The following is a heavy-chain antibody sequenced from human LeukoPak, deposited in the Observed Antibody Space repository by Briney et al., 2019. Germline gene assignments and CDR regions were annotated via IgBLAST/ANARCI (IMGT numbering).Heavy chain of an antibody. CDR3: ATLVNPRAGDVSLGEYFQH. Sequence: GGSLRLSCAASGFSFNTFWMSWVRQAPGKGLEWVANIKDDGSDKYYVDSMKGRFTISRDNAKNALYLQMNSLRAEDTAVYYCATLVNPRAGDVSLGEYFQHWGQGTLVTVSS. J-gene: IGHJ1*01. CDR1: GFSFNTFW. D-gene: IGHD5-24*01. CDR2: IKDDGSDK. V-gene: IGHV3-7*01.